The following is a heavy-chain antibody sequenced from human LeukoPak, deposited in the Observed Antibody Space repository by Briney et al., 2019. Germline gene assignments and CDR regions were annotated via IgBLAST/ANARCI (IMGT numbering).Heavy chain of an antibody. D-gene: IGHD3-10*01. V-gene: IGHV3-11*04. Sequence: GGSLRLSCAASGFTFSDYYMSWIRQAPGRGLEWVSYITNSGSTIYYADSVKGRFTISRDNAKNSLYLQMNSLRAEDTAVYYCAKDALLWFGELYNWFDPWGQGTLVTVSS. CDR1: GFTFSDYY. CDR3: AKDALLWFGELYNWFDP. CDR2: ITNSGSTI. J-gene: IGHJ5*02.